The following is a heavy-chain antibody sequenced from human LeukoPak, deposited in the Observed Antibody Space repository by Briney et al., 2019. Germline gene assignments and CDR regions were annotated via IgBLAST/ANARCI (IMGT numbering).Heavy chain of an antibody. Sequence: GRSLRLSCEASGFIFSSYGMYWVRQVPGKGLEWVAVIWFDGTNKYYGDSVKGRFTISRDNSKSTLFLQMNSLRAEDTGVYYCVRENGGCSGSPENYNYYAFDVWGQGTTVTVSS. D-gene: IGHD2-15*01. V-gene: IGHV3-33*07. CDR1: GFIFSSYG. CDR2: IWFDGTNK. J-gene: IGHJ6*02. CDR3: VRENGGCSGSPENYNYYAFDV.